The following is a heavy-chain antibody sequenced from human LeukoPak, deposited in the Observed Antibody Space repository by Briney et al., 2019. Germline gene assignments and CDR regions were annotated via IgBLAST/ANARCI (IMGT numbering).Heavy chain of an antibody. CDR1: GFTFSSYG. CDR3: ARGSPRRIFFDSSGSDFDY. CDR2: IWYDRSNK. J-gene: IGHJ4*02. V-gene: IGHV3-30*19. Sequence: PGGSLRLSCAASGFTFSSYGMHWVRQAPGKGLEWVAVIWYDRSNKYYADSVKGRFTISRDNSKNTLYLQMNSLRAEDTAVYYCARGSPRRIFFDSSGSDFDYWGQGTLVTVSS. D-gene: IGHD3-22*01.